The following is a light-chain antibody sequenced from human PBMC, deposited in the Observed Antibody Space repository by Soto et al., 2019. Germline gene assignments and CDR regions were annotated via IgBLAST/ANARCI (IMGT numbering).Light chain of an antibody. J-gene: IGKJ4*01. CDR2: IAS. CDR3: QYLNSFPLT. CDR1: QGISNY. Sequence: IQVTQSPSSLSSSGGDRVTITCRSSQGISNYLAWYQQKPGKAPKLLIYIASTLQGGVPSRFSGSGSGTDFSLTISSLQPEDVATYYCQYLNSFPLTFGGGTKVDIK. V-gene: IGKV1-9*01.